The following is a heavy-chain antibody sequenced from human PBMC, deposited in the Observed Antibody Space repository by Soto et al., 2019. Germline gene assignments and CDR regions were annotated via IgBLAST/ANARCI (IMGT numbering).Heavy chain of an antibody. CDR1: GFTFSSYS. D-gene: IGHD3-16*02. Sequence: EVQLVESGGGLVKPGGSLRLSCAASGFTFSSYSMNWVRQAPGKGLEWVSSISSSSSYIYYADSVKGRFTISRDNAKNSLYLQMNSLRAEDTAVYYCARDHDDLWELSFGDYWGQGTLVTVSS. J-gene: IGHJ4*02. CDR3: ARDHDDLWELSFGDY. V-gene: IGHV3-21*01. CDR2: ISSSSSYI.